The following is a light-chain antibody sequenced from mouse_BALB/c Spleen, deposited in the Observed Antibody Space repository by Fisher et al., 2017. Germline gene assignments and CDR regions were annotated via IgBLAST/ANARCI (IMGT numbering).Light chain of an antibody. J-gene: IGKJ4*01. Sequence: IVLTQTPAIMSASPGEKVTMTCSASSSVSYMYWYQQKSGTSPKLLIYSTSNLASGVPARFSGSGSGTSYSLTISSMEAEDAATYYCQQWSSNPFTFGSGTKLEIK. CDR3: QQWSSNPFT. CDR2: STS. CDR1: SSVSY. V-gene: IGKV4-59*01.